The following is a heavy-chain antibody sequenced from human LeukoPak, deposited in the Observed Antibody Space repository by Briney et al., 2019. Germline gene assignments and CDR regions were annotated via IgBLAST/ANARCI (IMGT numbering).Heavy chain of an antibody. CDR3: PMRVATTFDY. J-gene: IGHJ4*02. CDR1: GFTFSSYA. D-gene: IGHD5-12*01. V-gene: IGHV3-23*01. Sequence: GGSLRLSCAASGFTFSSYAMSWVRQAPGKGVEWVSAISGSGGSTYYADSVKGRFTISRDNSKNTLYLQMNSLRAEDTAVYYCPMRVATTFDYWGQGTLVTVSS. CDR2: ISGSGGST.